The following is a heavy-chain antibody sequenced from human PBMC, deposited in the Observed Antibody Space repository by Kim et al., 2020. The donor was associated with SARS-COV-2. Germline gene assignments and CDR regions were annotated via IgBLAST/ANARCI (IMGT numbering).Heavy chain of an antibody. V-gene: IGHV4-39*01. J-gene: IGHJ4*02. Sequence: GTTYYNPPHRGRAIISVDTSKNQFSLKLSSVTAAGRAVYYCARFVRAVADCWGQGTLVTVSS. D-gene: IGHD6-19*01. CDR2: GTT. CDR3: ARFVRAVADC.